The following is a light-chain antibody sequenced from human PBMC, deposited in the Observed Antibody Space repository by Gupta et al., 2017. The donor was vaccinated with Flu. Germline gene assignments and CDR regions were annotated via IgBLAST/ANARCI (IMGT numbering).Light chain of an antibody. CDR2: KAS. CDR3: QQYQSYWA. CDR1: QSVYTQ. Sequence: VGDRVSITCRAAQSVYTQLAWYQQKPGQSPKLLIYKASNLKSGVPSRFSGSGSGTEFTLTINSLQPDDFATYHCQQYQSYWAFGQGTKVEVK. V-gene: IGKV1-5*03. J-gene: IGKJ1*01.